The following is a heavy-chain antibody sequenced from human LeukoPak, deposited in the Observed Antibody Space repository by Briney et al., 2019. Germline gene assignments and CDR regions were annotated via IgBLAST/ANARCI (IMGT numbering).Heavy chain of an antibody. V-gene: IGHV3-23*01. Sequence: PGGSLRLSCAASGFTLSSYATSWVRQAPGKGLEWASSISASGGSTNYADSVKGRFTISRDNSKNTVYLQMNSLRAEDTAVYYCAKVMKGSERLTMVRGVIKPAGLYYMDVWGKATTVTVSS. J-gene: IGHJ6*03. CDR2: ISASGGST. CDR3: AKVMKGSERLTMVRGVIKPAGLYYMDV. D-gene: IGHD3-10*01. CDR1: GFTLSSYA.